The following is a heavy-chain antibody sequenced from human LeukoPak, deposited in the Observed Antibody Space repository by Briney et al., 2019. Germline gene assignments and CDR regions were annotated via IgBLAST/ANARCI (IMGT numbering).Heavy chain of an antibody. J-gene: IGHJ3*01. Sequence: SETLSLTCTVSGDSISIGSYYWSWLRQPAGKGLEWIGHMNTTGSTKYNPSLKSRVTISVDTSNNQFSLKVSSVTAADTAVYYCARASIVGAKRPRSGTFDLWGQGTMVTVSS. CDR3: ARASIVGAKRPRSGTFDL. V-gene: IGHV4-61*09. CDR1: GDSISIGSYY. CDR2: MNTTGST. D-gene: IGHD1-26*01.